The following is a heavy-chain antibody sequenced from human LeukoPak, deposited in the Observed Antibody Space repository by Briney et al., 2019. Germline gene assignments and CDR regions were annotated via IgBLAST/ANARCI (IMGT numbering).Heavy chain of an antibody. CDR1: GYTFTGYY. J-gene: IGHJ3*01. D-gene: IGHD1-26*01. Sequence: ASVTVSCKASGYTFTGYYMHWVRQAPGQGVEWMGWINPNSGGTNYAQNFQGRVTMTRDTSISTAYMELSSLGSDDPAVFYCARGRGGLRDTLDFWGQGTMVTVSS. CDR2: INPNSGGT. V-gene: IGHV1-2*02. CDR3: ARGRGGLRDTLDF.